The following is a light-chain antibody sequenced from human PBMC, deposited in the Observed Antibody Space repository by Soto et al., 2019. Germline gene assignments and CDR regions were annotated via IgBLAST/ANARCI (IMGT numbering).Light chain of an antibody. V-gene: IGKV1-9*01. CDR1: QGISSY. J-gene: IGKJ5*01. CDR2: AAS. CDR3: QQLNSYPG. Sequence: IQFTQSPSSLSASVGDRVTITCRASQGISSYLAWYQQKPGKAPKLLIYAASTLQSGVPSRFSGSGSGTDFTLTISSLQPEDFATYYCQQLNSYPGFGQGTRLEIK.